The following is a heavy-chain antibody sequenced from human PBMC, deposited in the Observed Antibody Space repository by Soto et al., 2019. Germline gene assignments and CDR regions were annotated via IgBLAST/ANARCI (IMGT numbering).Heavy chain of an antibody. V-gene: IGHV4-31*03. CDR1: GGSISSGSYY. Sequence: SETLSLTCTVSGGSISSGSYYWSWIRQHPGKGLEWIGYIYYSGSSYYNPSLKSRVTIPVDTSKNQFSLKLSSVTAADTAVYYCARGHYDSTEILNWFDPWGQGTLVTVSS. CDR3: ARGHYDSTEILNWFDP. CDR2: IYYSGSS. D-gene: IGHD3-22*01. J-gene: IGHJ5*02.